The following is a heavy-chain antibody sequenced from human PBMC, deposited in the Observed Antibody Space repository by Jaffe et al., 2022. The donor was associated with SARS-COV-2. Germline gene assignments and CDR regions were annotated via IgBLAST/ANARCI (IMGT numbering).Heavy chain of an antibody. V-gene: IGHV4-61*02. CDR2: IYTSGST. D-gene: IGHD6-13*01. CDR3: ARDPVLPKPDNLIAAARVRDGLDV. CDR1: GGSINSDFYY. Sequence: QVRLQESGPGLVKPSQTLSLTCTVSGGSINSDFYYWSWIRQPAGKGLEWIGRIYTSGSTNYNPSLKSRVTISLDTSNSQFSLRLSSVTAADTAVYYCARDPVLPKPDNLIAAARVRDGLDVWGQGTTVTVSS. J-gene: IGHJ6*02.